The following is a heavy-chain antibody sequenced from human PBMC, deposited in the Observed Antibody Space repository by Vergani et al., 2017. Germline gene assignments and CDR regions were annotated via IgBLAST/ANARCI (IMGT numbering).Heavy chain of an antibody. Sequence: QVQLQESGPGLVKPSQTLSLTCTVSGGSISSGSYYWSWIRQPAGKGLEWIGRIYTSGSTNYNPSLKSRVTISVDTSKNQFSLKLSSVTAADTAGYYCARAHIVVVPAARGGYYYYYMDVWGKGTTVTVSS. J-gene: IGHJ6*03. D-gene: IGHD2-2*01. V-gene: IGHV4-61*02. CDR2: IYTSGST. CDR3: ARAHIVVVPAARGGYYYYYMDV. CDR1: GGSISSGSYY.